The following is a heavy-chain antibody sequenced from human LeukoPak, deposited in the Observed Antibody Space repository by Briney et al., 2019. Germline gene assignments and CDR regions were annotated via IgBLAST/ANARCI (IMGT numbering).Heavy chain of an antibody. V-gene: IGHV4-61*02. CDR3: ARGSGYYYVAY. J-gene: IGHJ4*02. CDR2: IFTSGST. Sequence: SQTLSLTRTVSGGSISSNSYYWSWIRQPAGKGLEWIGRIFTSGSTNYNPSLKSRVTISVDTSKNQFSLKLSSVTAADTAIYYCARGSGYYYVAYWGQGTLVTVSS. D-gene: IGHD3-3*01. CDR1: GGSISSNSYY.